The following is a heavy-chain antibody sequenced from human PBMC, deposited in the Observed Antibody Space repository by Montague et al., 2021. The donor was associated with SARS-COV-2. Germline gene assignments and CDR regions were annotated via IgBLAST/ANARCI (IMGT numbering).Heavy chain of an antibody. Sequence: SDTLSLTCAVYGGSVSDYYWSWIRQPPGKGLEWIGEINHSGSTNYNPSLKSRVTTSVDTSKNQFSLKLTSVTAADTAVYYCARGPRITMIVVVITDIWFDPWGQGTLVTVSS. CDR1: GGSVSDYY. CDR3: ARGPRITMIVVVITDIWFDP. V-gene: IGHV4-34*01. D-gene: IGHD3-22*01. J-gene: IGHJ5*02. CDR2: INHSGST.